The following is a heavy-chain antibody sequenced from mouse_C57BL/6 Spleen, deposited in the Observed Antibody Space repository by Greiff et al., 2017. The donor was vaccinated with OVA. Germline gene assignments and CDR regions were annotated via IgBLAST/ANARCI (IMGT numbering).Heavy chain of an antibody. D-gene: IGHD4-1*01. J-gene: IGHJ4*01. V-gene: IGHV1-82*01. CDR1: GYAFSSSW. Sequence: VQLQQSGPELVKPGASVKISCKASGYAFSSSWMNWVKQRPGKGLEWIGRIYPGDGDTNYNGKFKGKATLTADKSSSTAYMQLSSLTSEDSAVYCCARSLTGTGAMDYWGQGTSVTVSS. CDR3: ARSLTGTGAMDY. CDR2: IYPGDGDT.